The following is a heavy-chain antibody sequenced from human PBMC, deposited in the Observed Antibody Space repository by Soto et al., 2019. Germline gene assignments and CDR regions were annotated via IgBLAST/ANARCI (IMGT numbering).Heavy chain of an antibody. CDR3: ARQTWGTSSWLPPFDY. V-gene: IGHV1-69*13. CDR1: GGTFSSYA. Sequence: GASVKVSCKASGGTFSSYAISWVRQAPGQGLEWMGGIIPIFGTANYAQKFQGRVTITADESTSTAYMELSSLRSEDTAVYYCARQTWGTSSWLPPFDYWGQGTLVTVSS. CDR2: IIPIFGTA. J-gene: IGHJ4*02. D-gene: IGHD6-13*01.